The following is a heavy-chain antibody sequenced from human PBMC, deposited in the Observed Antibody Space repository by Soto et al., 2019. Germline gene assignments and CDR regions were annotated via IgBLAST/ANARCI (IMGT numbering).Heavy chain of an antibody. CDR3: ARGSMMVVVIRPFDY. CDR1: GGSISSSSYY. J-gene: IGHJ4*02. Sequence: SETMSLTCTVSGGSISSSSYYWGWIRQPPGKGLERIGSTYSSGSTYYNPWLKSRVPISVDPSQNKLAWKLSPMTHAGTAAYYCARGSMMVVVIRPFDYWGQGTLVTVSS. V-gene: IGHV4-39*01. CDR2: TYSSGST. D-gene: IGHD3-22*01.